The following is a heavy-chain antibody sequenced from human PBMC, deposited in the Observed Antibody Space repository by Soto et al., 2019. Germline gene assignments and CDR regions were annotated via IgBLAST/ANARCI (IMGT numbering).Heavy chain of an antibody. CDR1: GFTFSGYA. CDR3: AKLLGYCSSTSCAKPGWFDP. CDR2: ISGSGGST. J-gene: IGHJ5*02. Sequence: GGSLRLSCAASGFTFSGYAMSWVRQAPGKGLEWVSAISGSGGSTYYADSVKGRFTISRDNSKNTLYLQMNSLRAEDTAVYYCAKLLGYCSSTSCAKPGWFDPWGQGTLVTVS. V-gene: IGHV3-23*01. D-gene: IGHD2-2*01.